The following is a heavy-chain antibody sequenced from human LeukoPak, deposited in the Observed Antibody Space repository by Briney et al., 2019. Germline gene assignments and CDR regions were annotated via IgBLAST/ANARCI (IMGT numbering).Heavy chain of an antibody. J-gene: IGHJ3*01. D-gene: IGHD6-25*01. CDR1: VYSLSTSGVA. CDR3: ARGRASAFDV. CDR2: TYYTSKWNT. Sequence: SQTLSLTCAISVYSLSTSGVAWHWVRQSPSRGLEWLGRTYYTSKWNTDYAVSVKGRIVVNPDTSKNQFSLQLNSVTSEDTAVYYCARGRASAFDVWGQGTMVTVSS. V-gene: IGHV6-1*01.